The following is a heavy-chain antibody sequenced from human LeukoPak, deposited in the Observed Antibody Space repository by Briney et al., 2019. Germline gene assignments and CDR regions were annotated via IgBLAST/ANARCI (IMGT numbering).Heavy chain of an antibody. CDR2: INPSGGST. Sequence: GASVKVSCKASGYTFTSYYMHWVRQAPGQGLEWMGIINPSGGSTSYAQKFQGRVTMTRDTSTSTVYMELSSLRSEDTAVYYCARGGIPYSPSPYYFDYWGQGNLVTVSS. D-gene: IGHD3-9*01. J-gene: IGHJ4*02. CDR1: GYTFTSYY. CDR3: ARGGIPYSPSPYYFDY. V-gene: IGHV1-46*01.